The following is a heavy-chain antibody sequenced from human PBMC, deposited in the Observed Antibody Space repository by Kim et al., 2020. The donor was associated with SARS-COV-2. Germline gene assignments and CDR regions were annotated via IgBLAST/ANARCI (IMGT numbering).Heavy chain of an antibody. CDR3: ARRGSSSWSVVSWYFDL. J-gene: IGHJ2*01. D-gene: IGHD6-13*01. Sequence: LKSRVTIAVDTSKNQFSLKLSSVTAADTAVYYCARRGSSSWSVVSWYFDLWGRGTLVTVSS. V-gene: IGHV4-39*01.